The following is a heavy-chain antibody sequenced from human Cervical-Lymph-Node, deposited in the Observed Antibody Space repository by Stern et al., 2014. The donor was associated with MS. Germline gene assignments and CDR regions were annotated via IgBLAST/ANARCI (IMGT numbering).Heavy chain of an antibody. V-gene: IGHV4-59*08. Sequence: QVQLQESGPGLVKPSETLSLTCTVSGGSITSHYWSWIRQSPGKGLEWIGYIYYSGSTNYNPSLRSRVTISVDTSKIQFSLKLSSVTAADTAVYYCARYIYTTDSAGIDYWGQGTLVTVSS. J-gene: IGHJ4*02. CDR2: IYYSGST. CDR3: ARYIYTTDSAGIDY. CDR1: GGSITSHY. D-gene: IGHD2-2*02.